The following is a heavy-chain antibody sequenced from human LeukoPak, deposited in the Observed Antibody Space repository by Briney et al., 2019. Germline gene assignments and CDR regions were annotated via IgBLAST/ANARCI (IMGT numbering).Heavy chain of an antibody. Sequence: SETLSLTCTVSGYSISSGYYWGWIRQPPGKGLEWIGSIYHSGSTYYNPSLKSRVTISVDTSKNQFSLKLSSVTAADTAVYYCARVLSWWLRSSYYYMDVWGKGTTVTVSS. CDR3: ARVLSWWLRSSYYYMDV. D-gene: IGHD5-12*01. CDR1: GYSISSGYY. V-gene: IGHV4-38-2*02. J-gene: IGHJ6*03. CDR2: IYHSGST.